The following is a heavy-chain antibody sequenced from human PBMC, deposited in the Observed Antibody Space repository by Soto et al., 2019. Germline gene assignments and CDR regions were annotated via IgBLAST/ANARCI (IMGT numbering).Heavy chain of an antibody. J-gene: IGHJ6*03. CDR2: ISWNSGSI. V-gene: IGHV3-9*01. CDR1: GFTFDDYA. CDR3: AKDRGRPSIAARPVLAYYMDV. D-gene: IGHD6-6*01. Sequence: PGGSLRLSCAASGFTFDDYAMHWVRQAPGKGLEWVSGISWNSGSIGYADSVKGRFTISRDNAKNSLYLQMNSLRAEDTALYYCAKDRGRPSIAARPVLAYYMDVWGKGTTVTVSS.